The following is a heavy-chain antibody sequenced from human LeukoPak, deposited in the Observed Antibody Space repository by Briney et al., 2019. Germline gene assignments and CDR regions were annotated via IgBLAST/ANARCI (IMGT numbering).Heavy chain of an antibody. CDR1: GYTFTSYD. V-gene: IGHV1-8*01. J-gene: IGHJ4*02. CDR2: MNPNSGDT. Sequence: ASVKVSCKASGYTFTSYDFNWVRQAPGQGLEWLGCMNPNSGDTGYAQRFQGRVSMTRDTSITTAYMELSSLRSDDTAIYYCARNTPNYGDFDFWGQGTLVTVSS. CDR3: ARNTPNYGDFDF. D-gene: IGHD4-17*01.